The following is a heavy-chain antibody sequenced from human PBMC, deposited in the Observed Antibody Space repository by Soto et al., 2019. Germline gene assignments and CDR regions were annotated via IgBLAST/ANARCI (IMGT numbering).Heavy chain of an antibody. V-gene: IGHV1-18*01. J-gene: IGHJ4*02. Sequence: ASVKVSCKAAGYTFTSYGISWVRQAPGQGLEWMGWISAYNGNTNYAQKPQGRVTMTTDTSTSTAYMELRSLRSDDTAVYYCARDLGESSGWYAGDYWGQGTLVTISS. CDR2: ISAYNGNT. CDR1: GYTFTSYG. CDR3: ARDLGESSGWYAGDY. D-gene: IGHD6-19*01.